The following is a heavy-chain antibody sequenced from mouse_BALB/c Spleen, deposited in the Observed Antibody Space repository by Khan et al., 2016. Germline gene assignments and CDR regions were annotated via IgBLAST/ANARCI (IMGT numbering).Heavy chain of an antibody. V-gene: IGHV3-2*02. CDR3: ARWDGNYIYWYFDV. CDR1: GYSITSDYA. CDR2: ISYSGST. D-gene: IGHD2-1*01. Sequence: EVQLQESGPGLVKPSQSLSLTCTVTGYSITSDYAWNWIRQFPGNKLEWMGYISYSGSTSYNPSLKSRISITRDTSKNQFFLQLNSGTTEDTATXYCARWDGNYIYWYFDVWGAGTTVTVSS. J-gene: IGHJ1*01.